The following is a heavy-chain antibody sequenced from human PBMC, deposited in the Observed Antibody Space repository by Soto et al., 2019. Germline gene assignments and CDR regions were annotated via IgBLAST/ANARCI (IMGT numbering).Heavy chain of an antibody. V-gene: IGHV3-15*07. J-gene: IGHJ4*02. CDR2: IKSKTDGGTT. Sequence: GGSLRLSCAASGFTFSNAWMNWVRQAPGKGLEWVGRIKSKTDGGTTDYAAPVKGRFTISRDASKNTRYLQMNSLKTEDTAVYYCTTDYYDSSGLDYWGQGTLVTVSS. CDR1: GFTFSNAW. D-gene: IGHD3-22*01. CDR3: TTDYYDSSGLDY.